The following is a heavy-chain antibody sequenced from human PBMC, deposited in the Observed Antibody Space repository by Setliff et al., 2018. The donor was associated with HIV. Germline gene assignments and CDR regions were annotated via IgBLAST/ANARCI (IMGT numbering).Heavy chain of an antibody. CDR1: GGSISSSSYY. Sequence: PSETLSLTCTVSGGSISSSSYYWGWVRQPPGKGLEWIGSIYYSGSTHYNPSLRSRVTISVNTSKNQFSLKLNSVTAADTAVYYCARHHSSAPLRRWDNSYYMDVWGKGATVTVSS. D-gene: IGHD6-19*01. V-gene: IGHV4-39*01. CDR3: ARHHSSAPLRRWDNSYYMDV. J-gene: IGHJ6*03. CDR2: IYYSGST.